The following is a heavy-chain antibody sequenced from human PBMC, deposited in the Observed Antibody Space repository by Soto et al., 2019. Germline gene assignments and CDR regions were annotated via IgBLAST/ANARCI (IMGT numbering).Heavy chain of an antibody. CDR3: VRTYSSSFYWFDP. J-gene: IGHJ5*02. CDR1: GYSFTNYW. CDR2: IYPGDSGT. Sequence: EVQLVQSGAEVKKPGESLKISCKGSGYSFTNYWIGWVRQMPGKGLEWMGIIYPGDSGTRYSPSFQGQVTISVDKSISTAYLQWSSLKASDSAMYYCVRTYSSSFYWFDPWGQGTLVTVSS. V-gene: IGHV5-51*03. D-gene: IGHD6-13*01.